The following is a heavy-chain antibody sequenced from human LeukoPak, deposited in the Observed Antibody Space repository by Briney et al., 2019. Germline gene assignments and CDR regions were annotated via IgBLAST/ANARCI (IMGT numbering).Heavy chain of an antibody. CDR3: TRDLMDYDVSTGLHHYYMDV. Sequence: GGSLRLSCAASGFTVSSNYMSWVRQAPGKGLEWVSVIYSGGSTYYADSVKGRFTISRDNSKNTLYLQMNSLRVEDTAVYYCTRDLMDYDVSTGLHHYYMDVWGQGTTVTVSS. CDR2: IYSGGST. D-gene: IGHD3-9*01. CDR1: GFTVSSNY. V-gene: IGHV3-53*01. J-gene: IGHJ6*02.